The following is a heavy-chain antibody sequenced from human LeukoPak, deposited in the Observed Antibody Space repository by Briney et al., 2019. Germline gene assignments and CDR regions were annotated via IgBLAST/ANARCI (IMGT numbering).Heavy chain of an antibody. D-gene: IGHD2-2*02. Sequence: SETLSLTCTVSGGSISSGTYYWGWVRQPPGKGLECIGTIYYSGSTSYNPSLKSRVTISVDTSKNQFSLKLTSVTAADTAVYYCAGTYRLRRFDPWGQGTLVTVSS. CDR2: IYYSGST. CDR1: GGSISSGTYY. V-gene: IGHV4-39*01. J-gene: IGHJ5*02. CDR3: AGTYRLRRFDP.